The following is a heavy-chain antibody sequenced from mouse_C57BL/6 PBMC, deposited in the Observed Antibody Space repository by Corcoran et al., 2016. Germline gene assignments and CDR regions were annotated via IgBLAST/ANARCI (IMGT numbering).Heavy chain of an antibody. V-gene: IGHV1-80*01. CDR1: GYAFSSYW. D-gene: IGHD1-1*01. CDR3: ARGALRYPRDY. J-gene: IGHJ2*01. Sequence: QVQLQQSGAELVKPGASVKISCKASGYAFSSYWMNWVKQRPGKGLEWIGQIYPGDGDTNYNGKFKGKATLTADKSSSTAYMQLSSLTSEDSAVYFCARGALRYPRDYWGQGTTLTVSS. CDR2: IYPGDGDT.